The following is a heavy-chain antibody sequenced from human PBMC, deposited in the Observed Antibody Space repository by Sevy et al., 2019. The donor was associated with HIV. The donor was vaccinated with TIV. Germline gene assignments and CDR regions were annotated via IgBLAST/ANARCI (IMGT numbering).Heavy chain of an antibody. Sequence: GGSLRLSCAASGFTFSSYWMHWVRQAPGKGLVWVSRINSDGSSTNYADSVKGRFTISRDNAKNTLYLQMNSLRAEDTAVYYCARVTSFGASSGTTGGFDYWGQGTLVTVSS. D-gene: IGHD6-19*01. CDR1: GFTFSSYW. V-gene: IGHV3-74*01. CDR2: INSDGSST. CDR3: ARVTSFGASSGTTGGFDY. J-gene: IGHJ4*02.